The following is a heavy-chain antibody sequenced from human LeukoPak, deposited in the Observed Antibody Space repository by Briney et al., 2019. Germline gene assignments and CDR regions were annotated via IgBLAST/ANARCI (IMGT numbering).Heavy chain of an antibody. Sequence: SETLSLTCTVSGGSISSYYWSWIRQPPGKGLEWIGYIYYSGSTNYNPSLKSRVTISVDTSKNQFSLKLSSVTAADTAVYYCARVLRGYSYGVYYYYYYMDVWGKGTRSPSP. V-gene: IGHV4-59*01. CDR1: GGSISSYY. D-gene: IGHD5-18*01. J-gene: IGHJ6*03. CDR3: ARVLRGYSYGVYYYYYYMDV. CDR2: IYYSGST.